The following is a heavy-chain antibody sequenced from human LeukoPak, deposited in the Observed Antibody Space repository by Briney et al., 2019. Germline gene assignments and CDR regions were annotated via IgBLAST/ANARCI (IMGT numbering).Heavy chain of an antibody. J-gene: IGHJ5*02. CDR3: ATGGRYCSSTICYGSAIPNWFDP. V-gene: IGHV1-2*02. D-gene: IGHD2-2*01. CDR2: VNPNIGGT. Sequence: ASVKVSCKASGYTFTGYYVHWVRQAPGQGLGWMGWVNPNIGGTNYAQKFQGSVTMTRDTSISTDYMELGRVRADETAVYSCATGGRYCSSTICYGSAIPNWFDPWGQGTLVTVSS. CDR1: GYTFTGYY.